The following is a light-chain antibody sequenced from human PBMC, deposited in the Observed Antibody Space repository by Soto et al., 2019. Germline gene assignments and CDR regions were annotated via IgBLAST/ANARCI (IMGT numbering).Light chain of an antibody. V-gene: IGKV1-5*03. Sequence: DIQMTQSPSTLSASIGDRVTITCRASQSISDWLAWYQQKPGKAPKLLIYRASNLESGVPSRFSGSGSGTEFILTISSLQPDDFATYYCQQYNGYSRAFGQGTKVEIK. J-gene: IGKJ1*01. CDR3: QQYNGYSRA. CDR1: QSISDW. CDR2: RAS.